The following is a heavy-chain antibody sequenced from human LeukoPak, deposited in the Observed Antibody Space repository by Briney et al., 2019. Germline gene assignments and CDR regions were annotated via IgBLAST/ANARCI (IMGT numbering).Heavy chain of an antibody. CDR2: IKQDGSEK. CDR1: GLTFSSYW. J-gene: IGHJ4*02. V-gene: IGHV3-7*01. D-gene: IGHD3-3*01. CDR3: ARAQYYDFWSGYYSSY. Sequence: GGSLRLSCAASGLTFSSYWMSWVRQAPGKGLEWVANIKQDGSEKYYVDSVKGRFTISRDNAKNSLYLQMNSLRAEDTAVYYCARAQYYDFWSGYYSSYWGQGTLVTVSS.